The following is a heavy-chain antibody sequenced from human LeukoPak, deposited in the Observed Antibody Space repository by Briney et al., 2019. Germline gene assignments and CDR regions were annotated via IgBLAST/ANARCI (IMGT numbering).Heavy chain of an antibody. Sequence: GGALRLSCAASGFTLSSYVMSWVRQAPGKGLEWVAVISYDGSNKYYADAVKGRFTISRDNSKNTLYLQMNSLRAEDTAVYYCASHGSNDAFDIWGQGTMVTVSS. CDR2: ISYDGSNK. V-gene: IGHV3-30*03. J-gene: IGHJ3*02. CDR1: GFTLSSYV. D-gene: IGHD1-26*01. CDR3: ASHGSNDAFDI.